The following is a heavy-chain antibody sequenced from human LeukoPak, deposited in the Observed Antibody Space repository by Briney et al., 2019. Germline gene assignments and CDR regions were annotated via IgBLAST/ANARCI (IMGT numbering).Heavy chain of an antibody. Sequence: GASVKVSCKASGVTFTSSAMQWVREARGQRLEWIGWMVVGSGNTNYAQKFQERVTITRDMSTSTAYMELSSLRSEDTAVYYCAADPYDYGDYVLGYWGQGTLVTVSS. V-gene: IGHV1-58*02. J-gene: IGHJ4*02. CDR1: GVTFTSSA. CDR3: AADPYDYGDYVLGY. D-gene: IGHD4-17*01. CDR2: MVVGSGNT.